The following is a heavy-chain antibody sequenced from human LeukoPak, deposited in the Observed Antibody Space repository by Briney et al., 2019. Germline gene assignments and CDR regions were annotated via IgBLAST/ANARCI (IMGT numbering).Heavy chain of an antibody. CDR1: GFTFSSNP. J-gene: IGHJ4*02. D-gene: IGHD5-12*01. CDR2: ISESGGST. Sequence: GGSLRLSCAASGFTFSSNPMTWVRQAPGKGLEWVSAISESGGSTYYADSVKGRFTISRDNSKNTLYLQMNSLRAEDTAVYYCAKEERSGHDPYYFHYWGQGTLVTVSS. V-gene: IGHV3-23*01. CDR3: AKEERSGHDPYYFHY.